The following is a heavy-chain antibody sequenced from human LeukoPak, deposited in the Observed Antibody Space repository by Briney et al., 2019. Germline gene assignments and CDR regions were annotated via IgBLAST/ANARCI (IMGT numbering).Heavy chain of an antibody. CDR3: ARDSAMVRVPGFFDY. Sequence: SETLSLTCTVSGGSISSYYWSWIRQPPGKGLEWIGYIYYSGSTNYNPSLKSRVTISVDTSKNQFSLKLSPVTAADTAVYYCARDSAMVRVPGFFDYWGQGTLVTVSS. V-gene: IGHV4-59*01. J-gene: IGHJ4*02. CDR1: GGSISSYY. D-gene: IGHD3-10*01. CDR2: IYYSGST.